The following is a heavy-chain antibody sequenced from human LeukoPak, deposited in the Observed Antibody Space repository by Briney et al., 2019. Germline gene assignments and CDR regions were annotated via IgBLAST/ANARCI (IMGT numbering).Heavy chain of an antibody. Sequence: GGSLRLSCAASGFTVSSNYMSWVRQAPGKGLEWVANIKQDGSEKYYVDSVKGRFTISRDNAKNSLYLQMNSLRAEDTAVYYCAREKVRGVVGSYYYYGMDVWGQGTTVTVSS. CDR2: IKQDGSEK. CDR1: GFTVSSNY. CDR3: AREKVRGVVGSYYYYGMDV. J-gene: IGHJ6*02. D-gene: IGHD3-10*01. V-gene: IGHV3-7*01.